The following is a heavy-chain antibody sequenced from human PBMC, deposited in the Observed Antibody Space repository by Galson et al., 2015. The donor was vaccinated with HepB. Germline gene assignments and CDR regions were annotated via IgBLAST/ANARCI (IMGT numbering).Heavy chain of an antibody. CDR3: ARVKDSSGYPVIGRFDY. CDR2: IKQDGSEK. Sequence: SLRLSCAASGFTFSSYWMSWVRQAPGKGLEWVANIKQDGSEKYYVDSVKGRFTISRDNAKNSLYLQMNSLRAEDTAVYYCARVKDSSGYPVIGRFDYWGQGTLVTVSS. J-gene: IGHJ4*02. D-gene: IGHD3-22*01. CDR1: GFTFSSYW. V-gene: IGHV3-7*03.